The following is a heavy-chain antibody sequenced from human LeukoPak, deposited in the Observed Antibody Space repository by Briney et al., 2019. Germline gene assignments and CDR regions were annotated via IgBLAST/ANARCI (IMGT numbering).Heavy chain of an antibody. CDR2: ISSSGSTI. Sequence: GGSLRLSCAASGFTFSSYEMNWVRQAPGKGLEWVSYISSSGSTIYYADSVKGRFTISRDNAKNSLYLQMNRLRAEDTAVYYCARGRGSSSSWYGDYWGQGTLVTVSS. D-gene: IGHD6-13*01. CDR1: GFTFSSYE. V-gene: IGHV3-48*03. J-gene: IGHJ4*02. CDR3: ARGRGSSSSWYGDY.